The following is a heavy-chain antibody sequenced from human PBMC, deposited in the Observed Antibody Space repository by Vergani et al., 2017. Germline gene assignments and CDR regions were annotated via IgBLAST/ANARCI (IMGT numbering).Heavy chain of an antibody. V-gene: IGHV3-33*08. J-gene: IGHJ4*02. Sequence: VQLVESGGGLVNPGGCLTLSCVASGFSLSTYTFNWVRQAPGRGLEWVSMTWYEGNNNYYADSVKGRFTIAKDISKNTLYLQMNSLRGDDTAVYFCARETRDTPSSLDYWGQGTLVTVSS. CDR2: TWYEGNNN. CDR1: GFSLSTYT. D-gene: IGHD5-24*01. CDR3: ARETRDTPSSLDY.